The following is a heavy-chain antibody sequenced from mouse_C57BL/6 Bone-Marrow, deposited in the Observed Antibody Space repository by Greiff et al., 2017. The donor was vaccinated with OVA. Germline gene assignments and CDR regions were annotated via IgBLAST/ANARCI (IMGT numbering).Heavy chain of an antibody. V-gene: IGHV6-6*01. J-gene: IGHJ2*01. CDR3: TLYYYGSSYN. CDR1: GFTFSDAW. CDR2: IRNKANNRAT. Sequence: EVQRVESGGGLVQPGGSMKLSCAASGFTFSDAWMDWVRQSPEKGLEWVAEIRNKANNRATYYAESVKGRFTISRDDSKSSVYLQMNSLRAEDTGIYYCTLYYYGSSYNWGQGTTLTVSS. D-gene: IGHD1-1*01.